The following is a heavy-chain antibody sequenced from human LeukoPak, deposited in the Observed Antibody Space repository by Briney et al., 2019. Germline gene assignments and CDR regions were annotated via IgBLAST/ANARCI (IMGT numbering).Heavy chain of an antibody. Sequence: GASVKVSCKASGYTFTSYGISWVRQAPGQGLEGMGWISAYNGNTNYAQKLQGRVTMTTDTPSSTAYKELRSLRSDYTAVYYCARPGAADAFDIWGQGTMVTVSS. CDR3: ARPGAADAFDI. V-gene: IGHV1-18*01. CDR1: GYTFTSYG. D-gene: IGHD3-10*01. CDR2: ISAYNGNT. J-gene: IGHJ3*02.